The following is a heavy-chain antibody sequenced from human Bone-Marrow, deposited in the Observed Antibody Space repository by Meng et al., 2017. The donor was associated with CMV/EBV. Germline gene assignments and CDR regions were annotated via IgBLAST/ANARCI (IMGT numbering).Heavy chain of an antibody. J-gene: IGHJ6*02. D-gene: IGHD5-24*01. CDR3: ARSGDGYSFGYYGMDV. Sequence: ASVKVSCKTSGYTFTSYGISWVRQAPGQGLEWMGWISVYNGNTNYVQSLQGRVTMTTDTSTSTAYREMRSLRSDDTGVYYCARSGDGYSFGYYGMDVWGQGTTVTVSS. V-gene: IGHV1-18*01. CDR1: GYTFTSYG. CDR2: ISVYNGNT.